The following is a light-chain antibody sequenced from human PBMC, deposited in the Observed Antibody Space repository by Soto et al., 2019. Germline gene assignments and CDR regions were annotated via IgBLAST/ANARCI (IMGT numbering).Light chain of an antibody. J-gene: IGLJ3*02. Sequence: QSALTQPASVSGSTGQSITISCTGTSSDVGGYNYVSWYQQHPGKAPKLMIYEVSNRPSGVSNRFSGSKSGNTASLTISGLQAEDEADYYCSSYTISSTWVFGGGTKLTVL. V-gene: IGLV2-14*01. CDR1: SSDVGGYNY. CDR3: SSYTISSTWV. CDR2: EVS.